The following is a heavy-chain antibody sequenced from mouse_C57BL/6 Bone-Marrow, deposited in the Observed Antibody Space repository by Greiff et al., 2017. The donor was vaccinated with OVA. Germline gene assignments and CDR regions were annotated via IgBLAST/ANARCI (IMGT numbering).Heavy chain of an antibody. V-gene: IGHV8-8*01. J-gene: IGHJ1*03. CDR3: ALPDYYGSSFYWYFDV. Sequence: QVTLKECGPGILQPSQTLSLTCSFSGFSLSTFGMGVGWIRQPSGKGLEWLAHIWWDDDKYYNPALKSRPIISKDTSKNQVFLKSANVDTADTATYYCALPDYYGSSFYWYFDVWGTGTTVTVSS. CDR2: IWWDDDK. D-gene: IGHD1-1*01. CDR1: GFSLSTFGMG.